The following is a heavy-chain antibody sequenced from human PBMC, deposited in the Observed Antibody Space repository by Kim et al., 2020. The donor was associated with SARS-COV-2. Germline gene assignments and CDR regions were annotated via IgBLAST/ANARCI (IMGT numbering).Heavy chain of an antibody. CDR3: ARAPADMRLMRAFDI. CDR2: ICYDGSTN. J-gene: IGHJ3*02. Sequence: GGSLRLSCAASGFTFSSYGMHWVRQAPGKGLEWVAVICYDGSTNYYASSVKRRFTISRDNYKTTLYQQMNSLRAENTAVYYCARAPADMRLMRAFDIWG. CDR1: GFTFSSYG. V-gene: IGHV3-33*01.